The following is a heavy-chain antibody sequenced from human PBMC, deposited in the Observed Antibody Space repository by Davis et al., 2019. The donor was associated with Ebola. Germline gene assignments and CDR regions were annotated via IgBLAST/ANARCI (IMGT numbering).Heavy chain of an antibody. J-gene: IGHJ4*02. CDR2: IIPIFGTA. V-gene: IGHV1-69*13. D-gene: IGHD4-23*01. CDR3: ASLSTVVTPGFDY. Sequence: AASVKVSCKAPGYTFTSYAISWVRQAPGQGLEWMGGIIPIFGTANYAQKFQGRVTITADESTSTAYMELSSLRSEDTAVYYCASLSTVVTPGFDYWGQGTLVTVSS. CDR1: GYTFTSYA.